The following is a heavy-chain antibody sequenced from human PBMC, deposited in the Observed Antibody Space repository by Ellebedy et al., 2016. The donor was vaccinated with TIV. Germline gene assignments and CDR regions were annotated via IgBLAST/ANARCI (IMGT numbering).Heavy chain of an antibody. V-gene: IGHV1-46*01. Sequence: AASVQVSCKASGFPFTSFYFHWVRQAPGQGLEWMGLVNPGGGDTTYAQKFQGRVNMTRDTSTSTVYMELSSLRYEETAVYFCARDLARGDVWGQGTTVTVSS. CDR2: VNPGGGDT. CDR1: GFPFTSFY. CDR3: ARDLARGDV. D-gene: IGHD3-10*01. J-gene: IGHJ6*02.